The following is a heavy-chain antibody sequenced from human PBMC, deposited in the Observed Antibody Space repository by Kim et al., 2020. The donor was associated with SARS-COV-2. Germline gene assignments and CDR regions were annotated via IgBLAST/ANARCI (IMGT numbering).Heavy chain of an antibody. V-gene: IGHV4-4*07. D-gene: IGHD6-6*01. CDR3: AREGAGGIAARRLRGFDY. J-gene: IGHJ4*02. CDR2: IYTSGST. CDR1: GGSISSYY. Sequence: SETLSLTCTVSGGSISSYYWSWIRQPAGKGLEWIGRIYTSGSTNYNPSLKSRVTMSVDTSKNQFSLKLSSVTAADTAVYYCAREGAGGIAARRLRGFDYWGQGTLVTVSS.